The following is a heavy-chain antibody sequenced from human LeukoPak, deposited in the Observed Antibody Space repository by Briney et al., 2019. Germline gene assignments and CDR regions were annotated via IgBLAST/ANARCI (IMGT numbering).Heavy chain of an antibody. V-gene: IGHV4-59*12. D-gene: IGHD7-27*01. J-gene: IGHJ4*02. CDR1: GSSMNLYS. Sequence: SETLSLTCSVSGSSMNLYSWNWIRQSPGKGLEWIAYMYYSGTTNYNPSLENRAAISLDLSRHQFSLRLNSVTAADTAVYFCARGTNWAGSFLLDYWGQGTLVTVSS. CDR3: ARGTNWAGSFLLDY. CDR2: MYYSGTT.